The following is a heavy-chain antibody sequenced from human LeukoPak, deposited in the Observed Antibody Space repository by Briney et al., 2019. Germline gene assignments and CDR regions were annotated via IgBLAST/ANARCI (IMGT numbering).Heavy chain of an antibody. CDR3: ARDLYYYDSTQSYYYYMDV. CDR1: GYTFTSYG. J-gene: IGHJ6*03. Sequence: ASVKVSCKASGYTFTSYGISWVRQAPGQGLEWMGWISAYNGNTNYAQKLQGRVTMTTDTSTSTAYMELRSLRSDDTAVYYCARDLYYYDSTQSYYYYMDVWGKGTTVTISS. V-gene: IGHV1-18*01. CDR2: ISAYNGNT. D-gene: IGHD3-22*01.